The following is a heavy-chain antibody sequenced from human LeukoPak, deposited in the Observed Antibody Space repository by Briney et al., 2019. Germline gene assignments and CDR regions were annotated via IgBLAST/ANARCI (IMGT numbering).Heavy chain of an antibody. J-gene: IGHJ6*03. D-gene: IGHD6-19*01. V-gene: IGHV7-4-1*02. CDR3: ASVNSSGWYLSYMDV. CDR1: GYTFTSYA. Sequence: ASVKVSCKASGYTFTSYAMNWVRQAPGQGLEWMGWINTNTGNPTYAQGFTGRFVFSLDTSVSTAYLQISSLKAEDTAVYYCASVNSSGWYLSYMDVWGKETTVTVSS. CDR2: INTNTGNP.